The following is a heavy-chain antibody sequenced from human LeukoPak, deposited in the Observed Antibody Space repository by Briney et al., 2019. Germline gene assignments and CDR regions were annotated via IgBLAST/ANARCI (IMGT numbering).Heavy chain of an antibody. J-gene: IGHJ6*02. Sequence: GGSLSLSCAASGFTFSSYAMNWVRQAPGKGLEWLSAISGSGGSTYYADSVKGRFTISRDNSKNTLYLQMNSLRAEDTAVYYCAKGALEYYYYGMDVWGQGTTVTVSS. V-gene: IGHV3-23*01. CDR1: GFTFSSYA. CDR2: ISGSGGST. CDR3: AKGALEYYYYGMDV. D-gene: IGHD1-26*01.